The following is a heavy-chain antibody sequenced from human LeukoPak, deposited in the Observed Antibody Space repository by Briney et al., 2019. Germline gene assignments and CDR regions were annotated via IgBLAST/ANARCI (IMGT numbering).Heavy chain of an antibody. CDR3: AKYYDILTGYYNVRYFDS. D-gene: IGHD3-9*01. Sequence: PGGSLRLSCAASGFTFSNYEMNWVRQAPGKGLEWVSYFSSSGGTIYYADFVKGRFSVSRDNAKNSLFLQMNSLRAEDTAVYYCAKYYDILTGYYNVRYFDSWGQGTLVTVSS. J-gene: IGHJ4*02. V-gene: IGHV3-48*03. CDR2: FSSSGGTI. CDR1: GFTFSNYE.